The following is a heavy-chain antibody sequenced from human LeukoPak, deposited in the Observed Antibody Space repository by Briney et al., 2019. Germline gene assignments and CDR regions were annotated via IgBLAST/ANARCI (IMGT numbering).Heavy chain of an antibody. J-gene: IGHJ4*02. CDR3: ARERNPNMITFGGVIAAIDY. CDR2: INHSGST. V-gene: IGHV4-34*01. Sequence: KPSETLPLTCAVYGGSFSGYYWRWIRQPPGKGLEWIGEINHSGSTNYNPSLKSRVTISVDTSKNQFSLKLSSVTAADTAVYYCARERNPNMITFGGVIAAIDYWGQGTLVTVSS. D-gene: IGHD3-16*02. CDR1: GGSFSGYY.